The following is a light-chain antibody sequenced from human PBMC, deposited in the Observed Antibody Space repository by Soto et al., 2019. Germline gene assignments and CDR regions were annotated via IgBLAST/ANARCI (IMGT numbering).Light chain of an antibody. CDR3: QEYNSAPRT. Sequence: DIQMTQSPSSLSASVGDRVTITCRARQGISNYLAWYQQKPGKVPKLLIYAASTLQSGVPSRFSGSGSGTDFTLTISSLQPEDVATYYCQEYNSAPRTVGGGTKVDSK. J-gene: IGKJ4*01. CDR2: AAS. CDR1: QGISNY. V-gene: IGKV1-27*01.